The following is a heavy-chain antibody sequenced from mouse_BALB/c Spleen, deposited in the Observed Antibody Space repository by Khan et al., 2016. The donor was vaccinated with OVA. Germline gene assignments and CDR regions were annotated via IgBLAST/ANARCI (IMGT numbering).Heavy chain of an antibody. Sequence: QMQLEESGAELVRPGVSVKISCKGSGYTFTDFTMHWVKQSQAMSLEWIGVISTYYGDATYNQKFKDKATMTVDKSSSTAYMELARLTSEDSAIYSCSRGGGGNRFAYWGQGTLVTVSA. CDR1: GYTFTDFT. CDR2: ISTYYGDA. V-gene: IGHV1S137*01. J-gene: IGHJ3*01. CDR3: SRGGGGNRFAY.